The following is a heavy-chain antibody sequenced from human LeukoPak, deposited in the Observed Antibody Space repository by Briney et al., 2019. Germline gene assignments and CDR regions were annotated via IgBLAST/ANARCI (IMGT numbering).Heavy chain of an antibody. CDR1: GGSFSGYY. D-gene: IGHD6-6*01. CDR2: INHSGST. CDR3: AKGRRSGSSSYFDH. Sequence: SETLSLTCAVYGGSFSGYYWSWIRQPPGKGLEWIGEINHSGSTNYNPSRKSRVTISVDTSKNQFSLKLSSVTAADTAVYYCAKGRRSGSSSYFDHWGQGILVTVSS. J-gene: IGHJ4*02. V-gene: IGHV4-34*01.